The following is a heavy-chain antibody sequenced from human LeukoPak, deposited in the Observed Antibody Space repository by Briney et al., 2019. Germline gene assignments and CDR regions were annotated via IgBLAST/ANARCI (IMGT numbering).Heavy chain of an antibody. Sequence: GGSLRLSCAASGFTFSDHYMDWVRQAPGKGLEWVGRTRNKANSYTTEYAASVKGRFTISRDNSKNSLYLQMNRLKTEDTAVYYCASISKLVGASSGTSVADYWGQGTLVTVSS. D-gene: IGHD1-26*01. CDR1: GFTFSDHY. CDR2: TRNKANSYTT. V-gene: IGHV3-72*01. CDR3: ASISKLVGASSGTSVADY. J-gene: IGHJ4*02.